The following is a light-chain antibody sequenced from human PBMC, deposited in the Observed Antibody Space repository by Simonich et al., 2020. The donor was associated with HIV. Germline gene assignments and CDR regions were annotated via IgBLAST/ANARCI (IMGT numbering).Light chain of an antibody. CDR3: QQYNNWPETLT. V-gene: IGKV3-15*01. J-gene: IGKJ4*01. CDR1: PSVTSN. CDR2: GAA. Sequence: EIVMTQSPATLSVSPGERATLSCRASPSVTSNLAWYQQKPGQAPRLLIYGAATRAAGFPARFSGSGSGTEFTLTISSLQSEDFAVYYCQQYNNWPETLTFGGGTKVEI.